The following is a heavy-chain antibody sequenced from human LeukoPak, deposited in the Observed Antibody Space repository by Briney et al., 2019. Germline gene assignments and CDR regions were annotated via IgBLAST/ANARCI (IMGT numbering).Heavy chain of an antibody. CDR1: GFTFSSYW. D-gene: IGHD3-10*01. CDR3: ANLEVRGVILMDV. J-gene: IGHJ6*04. V-gene: IGHV3-74*01. Sequence: PGGSLRLSCAASGFTFSSYWMHWVRQAPGRGLVWVSRINSDGSSTSYADSVKGRFTISRDNAKNTLYLQMNSLRAEDTAVYYCANLEVRGVILMDVWGKGTTVTVSS. CDR2: INSDGSST.